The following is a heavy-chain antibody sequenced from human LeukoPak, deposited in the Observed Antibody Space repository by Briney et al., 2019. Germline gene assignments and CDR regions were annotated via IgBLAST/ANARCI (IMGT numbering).Heavy chain of an antibody. J-gene: IGHJ3*02. CDR2: INSDGSST. D-gene: IGHD3-16*01. V-gene: IGHV3-74*01. Sequence: GGSLRLSCAASGFTFSSYWLHWVRHAPGKGLVWVSRINSDGSSTTYADSVKGRLTISRDNAKNTLYLQINSLRAEDTPVYYCARDMRGIGAFDIWGQGTMVTVSS. CDR3: ARDMRGIGAFDI. CDR1: GFTFSSYW.